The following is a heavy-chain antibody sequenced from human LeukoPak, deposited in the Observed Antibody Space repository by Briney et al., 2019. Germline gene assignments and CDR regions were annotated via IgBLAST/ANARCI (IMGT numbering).Heavy chain of an antibody. CDR3: AREGSSYSSSWPNWFDP. D-gene: IGHD6-13*01. V-gene: IGHV4-30-2*01. J-gene: IGHJ5*02. Sequence: SQTPSLTCTVSGGSISSGGYYWSWIRQPPGKGLEWIGYIYHSGSTYYNPSLKSRVTISVDRSKNQFSLKLSSVTAADTAVYYCAREGSSYSSSWPNWFDPWGQGTLVTVSS. CDR2: IYHSGST. CDR1: GGSISSGGYY.